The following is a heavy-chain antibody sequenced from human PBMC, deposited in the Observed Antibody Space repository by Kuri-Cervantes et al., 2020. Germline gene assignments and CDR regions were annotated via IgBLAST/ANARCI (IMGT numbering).Heavy chain of an antibody. CDR1: GGSISSGDYY. J-gene: IGHJ4*02. D-gene: IGHD3-22*01. Sequence: LRLSCTVSGGSISSGDYYWSWIRQPPGKGLEWIGYIYYSGSTYYNPSLKSRVTISVDTSKNQFSLKLSSVAAADTAVYYCARGVRIPSYYYDSSGKFDYWGQGTLVTVSS. CDR2: IYYSGST. CDR3: ARGVRIPSYYYDSSGKFDY. V-gene: IGHV4-30-4*01.